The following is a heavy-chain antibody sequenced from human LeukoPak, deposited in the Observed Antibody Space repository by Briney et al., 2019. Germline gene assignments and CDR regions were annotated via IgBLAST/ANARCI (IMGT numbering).Heavy chain of an antibody. CDR3: ATSHDSAGND. D-gene: IGHD2-15*01. CDR1: GFAFSDFW. V-gene: IGHV3-7*01. Sequence: PGGSLRLSCAASGFAFSDFWMSWVRQAPGKGLEWVANIRHDGNAKNYVPSVRGRFTISRDNAKNSLYLQMNSLTVEDTAVYYWATSHDSAGNDWGQGTLVTVSS. CDR2: IRHDGNAK. J-gene: IGHJ4*02.